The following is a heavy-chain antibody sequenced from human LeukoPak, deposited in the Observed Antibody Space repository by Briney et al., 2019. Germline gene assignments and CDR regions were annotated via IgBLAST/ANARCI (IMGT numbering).Heavy chain of an antibody. V-gene: IGHV1-69*04. CDR2: IIPILGIA. CDR1: GGTFSSYG. Sequence: SVKVSCKASGGTFSSYGISWVRQAPGQGLEWMGRIIPILGIANYAQKFQGRVTITADKSTSTAYMELSSLRSEDTAVYYCARRGLSASYYYYYYGMDVWGQGTTVTVSS. D-gene: IGHD3-16*01. J-gene: IGHJ6*02. CDR3: ARRGLSASYYYYYYGMDV.